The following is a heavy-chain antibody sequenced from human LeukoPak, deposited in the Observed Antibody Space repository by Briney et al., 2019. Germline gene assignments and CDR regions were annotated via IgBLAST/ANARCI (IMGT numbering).Heavy chain of an antibody. V-gene: IGHV4-30-2*01. CDR1: GGSISSGGYS. CDR3: ARAPIYPYGSGLPDASDI. D-gene: IGHD3-10*01. Sequence: SETLSLTCAVSGGSISSGGYSWSWIRQPPGKGLEWIGYIYHSGSTYYNPSLKSRVTISVDRSKNQFSLKLSSVTAADTAVYYCARAPIYPYGSGLPDASDIWGQGTMVTVSS. J-gene: IGHJ3*02. CDR2: IYHSGST.